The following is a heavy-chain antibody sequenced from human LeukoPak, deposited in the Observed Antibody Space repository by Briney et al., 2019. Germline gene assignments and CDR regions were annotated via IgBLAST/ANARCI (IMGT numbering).Heavy chain of an antibody. CDR1: GFTFSSYS. CDR3: ATSAVPSNFYYYAMDV. Sequence: GGSLRLSCAASGFTFSSYSMNWVRQAPGKGLEWVSSISSSSTYIYYADSVKGRFTISRDSAKNSLYPQMNSLRAEDTALYYCATSAVPSNFYYYAMDVWGQGTTVTVSS. V-gene: IGHV3-21*01. CDR2: ISSSSTYI. J-gene: IGHJ6*02.